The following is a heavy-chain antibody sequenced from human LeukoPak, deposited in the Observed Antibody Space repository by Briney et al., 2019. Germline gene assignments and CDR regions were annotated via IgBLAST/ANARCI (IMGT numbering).Heavy chain of an antibody. CDR3: ARAQPYYYESSGYYLDY. D-gene: IGHD3-22*01. J-gene: IGHJ4*02. V-gene: IGHV3-30*07. CDR2: ISYDGSNK. Sequence: HPGRSLRLSCAASGFTFSSYAMHWVRQAPGKGLEWVAVISYDGSNKYYADSVKGRFTISRDNSKNTLYLQMNSLRAEDTAVYYCARAQPYYYESSGYYLDYWGQGTLVTVSS. CDR1: GFTFSSYA.